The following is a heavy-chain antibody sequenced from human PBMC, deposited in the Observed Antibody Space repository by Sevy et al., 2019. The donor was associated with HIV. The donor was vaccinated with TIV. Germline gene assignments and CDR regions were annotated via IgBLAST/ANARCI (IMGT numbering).Heavy chain of an antibody. D-gene: IGHD6-13*01. Sequence: GGSLRLSCAASGFTFDDYGMSWVRQAPGKGLERVSGINWNGGSTGYADSVKGRFTISRENAKNPLYLQMNSLRAEDTALYHCAGEIKAAAGTLYWFDPWGQGTLVTVSS. J-gene: IGHJ5*02. CDR2: INWNGGST. CDR3: AGEIKAAAGTLYWFDP. CDR1: GFTFDDYG. V-gene: IGHV3-20*01.